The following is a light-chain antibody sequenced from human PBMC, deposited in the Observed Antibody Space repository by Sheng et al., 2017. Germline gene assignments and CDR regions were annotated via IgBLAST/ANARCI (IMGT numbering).Light chain of an antibody. V-gene: IGLV2-14*01. CDR1: SSDVGGYNY. CDR2: DVS. CDR3: TSYTNTGIVV. J-gene: IGLJ2*01. Sequence: QSALTQPPSASGSPGQSVTISCTGTSSDVGGYNYVSWYQQHPGKAPKLMIYDVSKRPSGVSNRFSGSKSGNTASLTISGLQGEDEADYYCTSYTNTGIVVFGGGTKLTVL.